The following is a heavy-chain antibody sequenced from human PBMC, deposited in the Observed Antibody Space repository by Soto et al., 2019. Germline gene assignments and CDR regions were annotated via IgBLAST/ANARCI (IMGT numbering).Heavy chain of an antibody. Sequence: PSQTLSLTCAISGASVSSNSAAWNWIRHSPSRGLEWLGRTYYRSKWYNDYAVSVKSRITINPDTSKNQFSLQLNSVTPDDTAVYYCARGRRPRNIAAAEYNWFDPWGQGTLVTASS. CDR3: ARGRRPRNIAAAEYNWFDP. J-gene: IGHJ5*02. CDR2: TYYRSKWYN. V-gene: IGHV6-1*01. D-gene: IGHD6-13*01. CDR1: GASVSSNSAA.